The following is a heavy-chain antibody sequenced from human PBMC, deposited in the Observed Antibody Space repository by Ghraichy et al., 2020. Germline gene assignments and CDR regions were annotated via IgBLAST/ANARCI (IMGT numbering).Heavy chain of an antibody. D-gene: IGHD3-3*01. J-gene: IGHJ5*02. Sequence: SGPTLVKPTETLTLTCTVSGFSLSDTKMGVSWIRQPPGKALEWLAHIFSNGETSYSPSLRTRLTISKDTSRSQVVLTMTNLDPVDTATYFCARMQHDFWRGYSKRGLGWFDPWGQGTLVTVSS. CDR1: GFSLSDTKMG. V-gene: IGHV2-26*01. CDR3: ARMQHDFWRGYSKRGLGWFDP. CDR2: IFSNGET.